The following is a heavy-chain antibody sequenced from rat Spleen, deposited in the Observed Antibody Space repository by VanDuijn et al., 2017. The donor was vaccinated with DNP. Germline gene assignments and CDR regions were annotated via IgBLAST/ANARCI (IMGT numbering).Heavy chain of an antibody. CDR2: ISYDGSST. D-gene: IGHD1-5*01. CDR3: TRGGYRYTYFDY. CDR1: GFTFSDYY. Sequence: EVQLVESGGGLVQPGRSLKLSCAVSGFTFSDYYMAWVRQAPAKGLEWVATISYDGSSTYYRDSVKGRFTISRDNAKSTLYLQMDSLRSEDTATYYCTRGGYRYTYFDYWGQGVMVTVSS. V-gene: IGHV5-7*01. J-gene: IGHJ2*01.